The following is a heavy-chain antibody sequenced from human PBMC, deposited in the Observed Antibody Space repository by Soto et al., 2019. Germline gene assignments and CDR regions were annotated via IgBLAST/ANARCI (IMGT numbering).Heavy chain of an antibody. CDR3: ARDAHSSSWYPSPVDY. CDR1: GFTFSSYS. CDR2: ISSSSSYI. V-gene: IGHV3-21*01. Sequence: GGSLRLSCAASGFTFSSYSMNWVRQAPGKGLEWVSSISSSSSYIYYADSVKGRFTISRDNAKNSLYLQMNSLRAEDTAVYYCARDAHSSSWYPSPVDYWGQGTLVTVSS. D-gene: IGHD6-13*01. J-gene: IGHJ4*02.